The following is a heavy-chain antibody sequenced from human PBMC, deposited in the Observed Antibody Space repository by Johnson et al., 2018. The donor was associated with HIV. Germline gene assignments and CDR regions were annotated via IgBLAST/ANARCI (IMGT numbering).Heavy chain of an antibody. V-gene: IGHV3-30*04. J-gene: IGHJ3*02. CDR1: GFTFSNFA. Sequence: QEQLVESGGGVVQPGRSLRLSCAASGFTFSNFAMHWVRQAPGKGLEWVAIISYDGSNKYFADSVKGRFTISRDNSKNTLYLQMNSLRPEDTAVYYCARLPSGYSRDAFDIWGQGTMVTVSS. CDR3: ARLPSGYSRDAFDI. CDR2: ISYDGSNK. D-gene: IGHD5-18*01.